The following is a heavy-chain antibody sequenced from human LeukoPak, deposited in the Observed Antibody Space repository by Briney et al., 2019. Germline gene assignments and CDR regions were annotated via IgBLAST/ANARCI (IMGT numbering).Heavy chain of an antibody. J-gene: IGHJ1*01. D-gene: IGHD1/OR15-1a*01. Sequence: PGRSLRLSCAASGFTFSSYAMHWVRQAPGKGLEWVAVISYDGSNKYYADSVKGRFTISRDNSKNTLYLQMNSLRAEDTAVYYCARDGVGGDNWNTPYFQHWGQGTLVTVSS. V-gene: IGHV3-30*01. CDR2: ISYDGSNK. CDR3: ARDGVGGDNWNTPYFQH. CDR1: GFTFSSYA.